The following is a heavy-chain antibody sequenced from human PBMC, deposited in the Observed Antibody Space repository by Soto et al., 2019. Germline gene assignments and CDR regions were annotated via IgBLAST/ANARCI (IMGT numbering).Heavy chain of an antibody. CDR1: GGTSSSYA. Sequence: SVKVSCKASGGTSSSYAISWVRQAPGQGLEWMGGIIPIFGTANYAQKFQGRVTITADESTSTAYMELSSLRSEDTAVYYCARSFRDRYCSSTSCYHWFDPWGQGTLVTVSS. V-gene: IGHV1-69*13. J-gene: IGHJ5*02. CDR3: ARSFRDRYCSSTSCYHWFDP. D-gene: IGHD2-2*01. CDR2: IIPIFGTA.